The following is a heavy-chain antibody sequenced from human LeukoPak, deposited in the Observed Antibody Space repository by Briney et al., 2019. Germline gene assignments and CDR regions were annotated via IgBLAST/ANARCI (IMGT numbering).Heavy chain of an antibody. D-gene: IGHD2-2*01. CDR1: GFTFSSYA. Sequence: GGSLRLSCAASGFTFSSYAMNWVRQAPGKGLEWVSGTGSTGVSTFYADSVKGRFTVSRDNSKNTLSLQMTSLRAEDTAVYYCAKDPGVVPAHYFDYWGQGTLVTVSS. CDR2: TGSTGVST. J-gene: IGHJ4*02. V-gene: IGHV3-23*01. CDR3: AKDPGVVPAHYFDY.